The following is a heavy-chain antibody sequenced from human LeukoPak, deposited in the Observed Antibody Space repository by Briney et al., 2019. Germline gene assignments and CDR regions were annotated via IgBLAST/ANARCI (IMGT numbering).Heavy chain of an antibody. CDR3: ARYCSSTSCYTLLNGGNPWDYYYGMDA. CDR2: IIPILGIA. CDR1: GGTFSSYA. D-gene: IGHD2-2*02. Sequence: SVKVSCKASGGTFSSYAISWVRQAPGQGLEWMGRIIPILGIANYAQKFQGRVTITADKSTSTAYMELSSLRSEDTAVYYCARYCSSTSCYTLLNGGNPWDYYYGMDAWGQGTTVTVS. J-gene: IGHJ6*02. V-gene: IGHV1-69*04.